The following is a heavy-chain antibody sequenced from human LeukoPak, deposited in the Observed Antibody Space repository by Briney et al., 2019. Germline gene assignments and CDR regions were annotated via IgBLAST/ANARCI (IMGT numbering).Heavy chain of an antibody. D-gene: IGHD4-17*01. V-gene: IGHV1-18*01. CDR3: ARSYGDYSYYFDY. Sequence: ASVKVSCKASGYTFTSYGISWVRLAPGQGLEWMGWISAYNGNTNYAQKLQGRVTMTTDTSTSTAYIELRSLRSDDTAVYYCARSYGDYSYYFDYWGQGTLVTVSS. J-gene: IGHJ4*02. CDR2: ISAYNGNT. CDR1: GYTFTSYG.